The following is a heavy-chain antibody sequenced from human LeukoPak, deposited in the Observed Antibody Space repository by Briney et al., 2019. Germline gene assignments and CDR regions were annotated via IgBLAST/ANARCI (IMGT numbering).Heavy chain of an antibody. V-gene: IGHV1-69*13. D-gene: IGHD5-24*01. J-gene: IGHJ4*02. CDR2: IVPIFRST. Sequence: GASVKVSCKASGGTFISYGVSWVRQAPGQGLEWMGGIVPIFRSTTYGQKFRGRVTITADESMSTVYMEMSSLRSEDTAVYYCARSQRAGYNVYHFDYWGQGTLVTVSS. CDR3: ARSQRAGYNVYHFDY. CDR1: GGTFISYG.